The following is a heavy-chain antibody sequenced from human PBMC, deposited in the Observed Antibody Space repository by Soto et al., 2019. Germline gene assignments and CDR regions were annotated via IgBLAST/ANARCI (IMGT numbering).Heavy chain of an antibody. J-gene: IGHJ6*02. CDR3: SLLVPAAIDGMDV. CDR1: GYTFTSYY. V-gene: IGHV1-46*01. Sequence: GASVKVSCKASGYTFTSYYMHWARQAPGQGLEWMGIINPSGGSTSYAQKFQGRVTMTRDTSTSTVYMELSSLRSEDTAVYYCSLLVPAAIDGMDVWGQGTTVTVSS. CDR2: INPSGGST. D-gene: IGHD2-2*02.